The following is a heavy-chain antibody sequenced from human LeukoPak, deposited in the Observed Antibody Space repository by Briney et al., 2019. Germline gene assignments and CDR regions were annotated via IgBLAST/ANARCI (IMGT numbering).Heavy chain of an antibody. CDR2: IYSGGST. V-gene: IGHV3-66*01. D-gene: IGHD4-17*01. CDR1: GFTVSSNY. J-gene: IGHJ4*02. Sequence: GGSLRLSRAASGFTVSSNYMSWVRQAPGKGLEWVSVIYSGGSTYYADSVKGRFTISRDNSKNTLYLQMNSLRAEDTAVYYCARGGYYGDYLDYWGQGTLVTVSS. CDR3: ARGGYYGDYLDY.